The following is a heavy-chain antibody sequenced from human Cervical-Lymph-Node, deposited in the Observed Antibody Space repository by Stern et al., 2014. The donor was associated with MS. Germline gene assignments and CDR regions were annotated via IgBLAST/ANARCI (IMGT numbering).Heavy chain of an antibody. CDR1: GYAFSKYW. CDR2: IYCGDSGT. D-gene: IGHD2-21*02. CDR3: AVTGGVVTALIDY. Sequence: EVQLVESGAAVKKPGESLKISCTGSGYAFSKYWLPWVLQMPGKGLEWMWIIYCGDSGTRYNASFQGQVTLSTHTYIRTVFLPLSSLKASDTARYYCAVTGGVVTALIDYWGPGTLVTVSA. J-gene: IGHJ4*02. V-gene: IGHV5-51*03.